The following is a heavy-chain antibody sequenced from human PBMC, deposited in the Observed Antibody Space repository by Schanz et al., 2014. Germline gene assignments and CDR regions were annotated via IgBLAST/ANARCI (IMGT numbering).Heavy chain of an antibody. Sequence: QVHLVQSGAEVKKPGSSMKVSCKASGGTFSTYPINWLRQAPGQGLEWMGRISAYNGHTDYAQKLQGRVTLTTDTSTSTAYMELRNLRSDDTAVYYCARAKRFGDMDVWGQGTTVTVSS. CDR2: ISAYNGHT. CDR1: GGTFSTYP. V-gene: IGHV1-18*04. D-gene: IGHD3-10*01. CDR3: ARAKRFGDMDV. J-gene: IGHJ6*02.